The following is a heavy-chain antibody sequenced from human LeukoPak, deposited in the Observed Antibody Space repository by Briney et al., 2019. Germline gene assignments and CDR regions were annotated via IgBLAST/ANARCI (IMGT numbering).Heavy chain of an antibody. V-gene: IGHV1-2*02. J-gene: IGHJ1*01. Sequence: ASVKVSCKASGYTLTAYFIYWVRQAPGQGLEWVGWINPSSGRTNSAQKFQGRVTMTRDTSISTAYMELSSLRSDDTAGYYCARSHVLRSSSRSFQHWGQGTLVSVAS. CDR2: INPSSGRT. CDR1: GYTLTAYF. D-gene: IGHD6-13*01. CDR3: ARSHVLRSSSRSFQH.